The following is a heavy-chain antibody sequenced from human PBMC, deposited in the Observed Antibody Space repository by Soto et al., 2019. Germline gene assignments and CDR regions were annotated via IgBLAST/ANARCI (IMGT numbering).Heavy chain of an antibody. CDR2: ISAYNGNT. D-gene: IGHD2-2*01. J-gene: IGHJ3*02. CDR1: GYTFTSYG. CDR3: AREGTIVVVPAARRAFDI. V-gene: IGHV1-18*01. Sequence: ASVKVSCKASGYTFTSYGISWVRQAPGQGLEWMGWISAYNGNTNYAQKLQGRVTMTTGTSTSTAYMELRSLRSDDTAVYYCAREGTIVVVPAARRAFDIWGQGTMVTVSS.